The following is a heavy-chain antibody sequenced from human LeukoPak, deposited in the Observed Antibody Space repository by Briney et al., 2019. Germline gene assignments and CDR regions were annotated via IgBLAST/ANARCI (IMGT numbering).Heavy chain of an antibody. D-gene: IGHD4-17*01. J-gene: IGHJ6*02. CDR3: APSTVGDYGYYNSGMDV. V-gene: IGHV5-51*01. CDR2: IYPGDSDT. Sequence: GESLKLSCKGSGYSFTSYWIGWVRQMPGKGLEWMGIIYPGDSDTRYSPSFQGQVTISADKSISTAYLQWSSLKASDTAMYYCAPSTVGDYGYYNSGMDVWGQGTTVTVSS. CDR1: GYSFTSYW.